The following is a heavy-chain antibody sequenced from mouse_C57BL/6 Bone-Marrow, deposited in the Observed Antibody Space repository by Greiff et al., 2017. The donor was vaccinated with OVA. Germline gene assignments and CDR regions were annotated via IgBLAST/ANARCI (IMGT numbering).Heavy chain of an antibody. V-gene: IGHV1-50*01. CDR3: ARFWALRVDY. CDR2: IDPSDSYT. CDR1: GYTFTSYW. D-gene: IGHD1-2*01. Sequence: QVQLKQPGAELVKPGASVKLSCKASGYTFTSYWMQWVKQRPGQGLEWIGEIDPSDSYTNYNQKFKGKATLTVDTSSSTAYMQLSSLTSEDSAVYYCARFWALRVDYWGQGTSVTVSS. J-gene: IGHJ4*01.